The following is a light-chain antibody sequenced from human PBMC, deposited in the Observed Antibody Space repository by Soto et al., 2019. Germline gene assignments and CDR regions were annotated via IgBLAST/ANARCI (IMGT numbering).Light chain of an antibody. Sequence: DIPMTQSPPSLSASVGDRVPITCRASQTISSWLAWYQQKPGKAPKLLIYKASTLESGVPSRFSGSGSGTEFTLTISSLQPDDFATYYCRQYNSYSITFGQGTKV. CDR2: KAS. J-gene: IGKJ1*01. CDR1: QTISSW. CDR3: RQYNSYSIT. V-gene: IGKV1-5*03.